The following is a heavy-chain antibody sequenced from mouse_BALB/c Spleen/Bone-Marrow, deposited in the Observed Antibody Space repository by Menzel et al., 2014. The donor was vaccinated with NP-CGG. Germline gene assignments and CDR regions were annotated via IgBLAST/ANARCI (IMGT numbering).Heavy chain of an antibody. J-gene: IGHJ3*01. CDR2: INPSNGGS. Sequence: QVQLQQSGAELVKPGASVKLSCKTSGYTFTNYYIYWVKQRPGQGLEWIGEINPSNGGSNFNEKLKSKATLTVDKSSSTAYMQLSSLTSEDSAVYYCTRSDYYDYQAWFAYWGQGTLVTVSA. V-gene: IGHV1S81*02. CDR1: GYTFTNYY. D-gene: IGHD2-4*01. CDR3: TRSDYYDYQAWFAY.